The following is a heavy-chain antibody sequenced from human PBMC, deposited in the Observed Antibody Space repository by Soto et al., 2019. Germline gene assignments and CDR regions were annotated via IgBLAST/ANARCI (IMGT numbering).Heavy chain of an antibody. CDR3: ARLYYDYV. CDR2: ISYDSDTI. CDR1: GFTFGTYS. D-gene: IGHD3-3*01. Sequence: SLRLSCAGSGFTFGTYSMNWVRQAAGKGLEWIAYISYDSDTIQYADSVKGRFTISRDNAKNSLYLQMNSLRDEDTAVYYCARLYYDYVWGQGTTVTVSS. J-gene: IGHJ6*02. V-gene: IGHV3-48*02.